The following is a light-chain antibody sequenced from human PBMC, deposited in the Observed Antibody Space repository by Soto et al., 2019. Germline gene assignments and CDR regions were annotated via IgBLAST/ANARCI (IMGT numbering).Light chain of an antibody. CDR3: QSFDSRLRDVV. CDR1: SGSFATNY. CDR2: DDN. J-gene: IGLJ2*01. Sequence: NFMLTQPHSVSESPGKTVTISCTRSSGSFATNYVQWYQQRPGSAPTTVIYDDNQRPSGVPDRFSGSIDSSSNSASLTISGLQTEDEADYYCQSFDSRLRDVVFGGGTKLTVL. V-gene: IGLV6-57*04.